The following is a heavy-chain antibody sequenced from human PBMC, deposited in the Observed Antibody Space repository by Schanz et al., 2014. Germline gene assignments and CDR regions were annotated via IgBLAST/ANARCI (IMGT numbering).Heavy chain of an antibody. D-gene: IGHD1-26*01. Sequence: VHLVESGGGVVQPGGSLIISCSASGFTFSDYALHWVRQAPGKGLEYVSAITSDGGGTYYADSVKGRFIISRDTSRNMLFLQMSSLTSDDTAVYYCARSPHYRERKQRSARPTTTNLWGQGTLVTVFS. CDR1: GFTFSDYA. J-gene: IGHJ4*02. CDR2: ITSDGGGT. V-gene: IGHV3-64D*06. CDR3: ARSPHYRERKQRSARPTTTNL.